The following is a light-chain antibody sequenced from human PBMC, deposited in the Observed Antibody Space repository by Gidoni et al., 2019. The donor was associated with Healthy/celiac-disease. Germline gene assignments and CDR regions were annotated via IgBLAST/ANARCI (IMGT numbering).Light chain of an antibody. CDR3: QQSYSTRWT. CDR2: AAS. CDR1: QSISSY. J-gene: IGKJ1*01. V-gene: IGKV1-39*01. Sequence: DIPLTQSPSSLSASVGDRVTITCRASQSISSYLNWYQQKPGNAPKLLIYAASSLQSGVPSRFSGSGSGTDFTLTISSLQPEDFATYYCQQSYSTRWTFGQXTKVEIK.